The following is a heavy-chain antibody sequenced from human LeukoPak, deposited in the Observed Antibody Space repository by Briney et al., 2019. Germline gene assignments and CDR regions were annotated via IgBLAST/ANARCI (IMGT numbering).Heavy chain of an antibody. D-gene: IGHD3-22*01. J-gene: IGHJ4*02. CDR1: GFTFSNAW. V-gene: IGHV3-15*01. Sequence: GGSLRLSCAASGFTFSNAWMSWVRQAPGKGLEWVGRIKSETDGGTTDYAAPVKGRFTISRDDSKNTLYLQMNSLKTEDTAVYYCTTTPNYYDSSGYYFGLDYWGQGTLVTVSS. CDR2: IKSETDGGTT. CDR3: TTTPNYYDSSGYYFGLDY.